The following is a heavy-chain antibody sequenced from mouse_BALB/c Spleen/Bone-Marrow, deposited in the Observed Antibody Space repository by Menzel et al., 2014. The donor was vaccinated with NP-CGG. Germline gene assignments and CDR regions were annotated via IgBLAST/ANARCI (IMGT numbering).Heavy chain of an antibody. V-gene: IGHV1-9*01. CDR2: ILPGSGST. CDR1: GYTFSSYW. J-gene: IGHJ3*01. Sequence: QVQLKESGAELMKPGASVKISCKATGYTFSSYWIEWVKQRPGHGLEWIGEILPGSGSTNYNENFKGKATFTADTSSNTAYMQLNSLTSEDSAVYFCARDSSDYLAWFAYWGQGTLVTVSA. D-gene: IGHD3-2*01. CDR3: ARDSSDYLAWFAY.